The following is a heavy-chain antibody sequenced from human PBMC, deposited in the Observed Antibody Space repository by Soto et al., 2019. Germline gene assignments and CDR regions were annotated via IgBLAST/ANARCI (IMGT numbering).Heavy chain of an antibody. J-gene: IGHJ6*02. D-gene: IGHD1-26*01. CDR1: GVDFSRFW. Sequence: LKISCNGSGVDFSRFWIGWVRQMPGQGLEWLGIIYPHDSDTRYSPSFLGHVTVSADKCISTAYLQWSSPEASDTAMYYCARVCHGAGATHWHYNSYGMDVGGRGTTVTV. CDR3: ARVCHGAGATHWHYNSYGMDV. V-gene: IGHV5-51*01. CDR2: IYPHDSDT.